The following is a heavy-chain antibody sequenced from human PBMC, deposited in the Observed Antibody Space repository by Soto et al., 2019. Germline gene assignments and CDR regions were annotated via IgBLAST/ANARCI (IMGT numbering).Heavy chain of an antibody. V-gene: IGHV4-59*08. J-gene: IGHJ5*02. CDR2: IYYSGST. D-gene: IGHD2-2*01. Sequence: PSETLSLTCTVSGGSISSYYWSWIRQPPGKGLEWIGYIYYSGSTDYNPSLKSRVTISVDTSKNQFSLKLSSVTAADTAMYYCARWNGIVVVPAAMGGWFDPLGQGTLVTVSS. CDR1: GGSISSYY. CDR3: ARWNGIVVVPAAMGGWFDP.